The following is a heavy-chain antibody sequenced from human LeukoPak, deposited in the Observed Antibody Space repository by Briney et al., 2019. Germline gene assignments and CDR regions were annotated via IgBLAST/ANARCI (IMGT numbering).Heavy chain of an antibody. Sequence: GGSLRLSCAASGFTFSNYWMHWVRQAPGKGLVWVSRISSSSSFIYYADSVKGRFTISRDNAKNSVYLQMNRLRVEDTALYYCARGYDIVTGYYLREPNFDYWGQGSLVTVSS. CDR2: ISSSSSFI. D-gene: IGHD3-9*01. CDR3: ARGYDIVTGYYLREPNFDY. CDR1: GFTFSNYW. V-gene: IGHV3-21*01. J-gene: IGHJ4*02.